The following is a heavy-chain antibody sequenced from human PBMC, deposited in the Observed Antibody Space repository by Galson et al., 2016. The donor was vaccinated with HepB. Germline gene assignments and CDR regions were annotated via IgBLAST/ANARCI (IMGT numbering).Heavy chain of an antibody. D-gene: IGHD5-24*01. Sequence: SVKVSCKASVDTFSSYAINWVRQAPGQGLEWMGGIIPIPTTGNFTQHSQGRVTMIADKSTTTAYMELSSLRSEDTAVYYCARGASREGYSLDYWAREPWSPSPQ. J-gene: IGHJ4*02. CDR2: IIPIPTTG. CDR1: VDTFSSYA. V-gene: IGHV1-69*10. CDR3: ARGASREGYSLDY.